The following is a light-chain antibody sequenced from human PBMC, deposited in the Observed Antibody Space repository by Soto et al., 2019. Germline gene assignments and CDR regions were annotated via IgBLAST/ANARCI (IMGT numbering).Light chain of an antibody. CDR2: YAS. Sequence: EIVLTQSPATLSLSPGERATISCSASQSVRQYLAWYQQKPGQAPRLLIYYASNRPTGIPARFSGSGSGTDFTLTISSLEPEDFAVYYCQQRSNWLSTFGQGTRLDIK. V-gene: IGKV3-11*01. J-gene: IGKJ5*01. CDR1: QSVRQY. CDR3: QQRSNWLST.